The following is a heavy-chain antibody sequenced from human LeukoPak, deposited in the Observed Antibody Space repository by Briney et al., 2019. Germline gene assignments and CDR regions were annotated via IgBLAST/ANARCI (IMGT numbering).Heavy chain of an antibody. J-gene: IGHJ4*02. V-gene: IGHV3-21*01. CDR1: GFTFSSFN. CDR3: AREVGSGWNYFDL. Sequence: GGSLRLSCAASGFTFSSFNMNWVRQTPGKGLEWVSSISSRQNDIQYADSLEGRFTISRDNAKNSLYLQMNSLRAEHTAVYFCAREVGSGWNYFDLWGQGTLVTVSS. CDR2: ISSRQNDI. D-gene: IGHD6-19*01.